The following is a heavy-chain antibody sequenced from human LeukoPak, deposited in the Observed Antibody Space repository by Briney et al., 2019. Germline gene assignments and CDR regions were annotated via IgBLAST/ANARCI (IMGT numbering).Heavy chain of an antibody. J-gene: IGHJ4*02. CDR3: ARDLSKSYGPAANDY. V-gene: IGHV3-30-3*01. CDR2: ISYDGSNK. CDR1: GFTFSSYA. D-gene: IGHD4-17*01. Sequence: GGSLRLSCAASGFTFSSYAMHWVRQAPGKGLEWVAVISYDGSNKYYADSVKGRFTISRDNSKNTLYLQMNSLRAEDTAVYYCARDLSKSYGPAANDYWGQGTLVTVSS.